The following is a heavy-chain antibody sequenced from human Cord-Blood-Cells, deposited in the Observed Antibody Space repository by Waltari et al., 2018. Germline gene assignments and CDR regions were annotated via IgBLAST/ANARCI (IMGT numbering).Heavy chain of an antibody. CDR2: ISSSSSYI. Sequence: EVQLVESGGGLVKPGGSLRLSCAASGFTFSSYSMNWVRQAPGQGLEWVSSISSSSSYIYYADSVKGRFTISRDNAKNSLYLQMNSLRAKDTAVYYCASGVEYYDFWSGYYNWFDPWGQGTLVTVSS. J-gene: IGHJ5*02. D-gene: IGHD3-3*01. CDR1: GFTFSSYS. V-gene: IGHV3-21*01. CDR3: ASGVEYYDFWSGYYNWFDP.